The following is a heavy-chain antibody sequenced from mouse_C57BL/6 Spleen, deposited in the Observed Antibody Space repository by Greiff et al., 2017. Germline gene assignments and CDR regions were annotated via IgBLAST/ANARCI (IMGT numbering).Heavy chain of an antibody. J-gene: IGHJ4*01. V-gene: IGHV1-69*01. Sequence: QVQLQQSGAELVMPGASVKLSCKASGYTFTSYWMHWVKQRPGQGLEWIGEIDPSDSYTNYNQKFKGKSTLTVDKSSSTAYMQLSSLTSEDSAVYYCARSGLKGCAMDYWGQGTSVTVSS. CDR1: GYTFTSYW. CDR2: IDPSDSYT. D-gene: IGHD1-3*01. CDR3: ARSGLKGCAMDY.